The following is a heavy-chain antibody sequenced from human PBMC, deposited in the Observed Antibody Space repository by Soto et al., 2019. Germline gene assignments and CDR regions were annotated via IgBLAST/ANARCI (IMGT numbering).Heavy chain of an antibody. J-gene: IGHJ3*02. V-gene: IGHV3-23*01. D-gene: IGHD1-20*01. CDR3: AKDSLRYNWNDAAFDI. CDR2: ISGSGGST. CDR1: GFTFSSYA. Sequence: PGGSLRLSCAASGFTFSSYAMSWVRQAPGKGLEWVSAISGSGGSTYYADSVKGRFTISGDNSKNTLYLQMNSLRAEDTAVYYCAKDSLRYNWNDAAFDIWGQGTMVTVSS.